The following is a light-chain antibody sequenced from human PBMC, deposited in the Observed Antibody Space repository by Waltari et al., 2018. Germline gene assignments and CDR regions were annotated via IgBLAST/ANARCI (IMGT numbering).Light chain of an antibody. J-gene: IGLJ3*02. CDR1: SSNIGSNT. V-gene: IGLV1-44*01. CDR3: AAWDDSSWV. Sequence: QSVLTQPPSASGTPGQRVTISCSGSSSNIGSNTVNWYQQLPGTAPKLLIYSNNQRPSGVPDRCSGSKSGTSASLAISGLQSEDEADYYCAAWDDSSWVFGGGTKLTVL. CDR2: SNN.